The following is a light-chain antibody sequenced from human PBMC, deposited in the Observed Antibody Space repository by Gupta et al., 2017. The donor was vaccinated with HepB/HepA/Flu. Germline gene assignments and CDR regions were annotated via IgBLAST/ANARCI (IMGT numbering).Light chain of an antibody. CDR3: SSYTRSSTLV. Sequence: QSALTQPASVSGSPGQSITISCTGTSSDVGGYNYVSWYQQHPGKAPKRRMYDVSNRPSGVSNRFSGSKSGNKASLNISGLQAEDEADDYCSSYTRSSTLVFGGGTKLTVL. V-gene: IGLV2-14*03. CDR2: DVS. J-gene: IGLJ2*01. CDR1: SSDVGGYNY.